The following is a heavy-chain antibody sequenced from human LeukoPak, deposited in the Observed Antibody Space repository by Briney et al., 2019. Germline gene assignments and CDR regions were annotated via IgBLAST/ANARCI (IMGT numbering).Heavy chain of an antibody. Sequence: GGSLRLSCAASGFTFSSYGMNWVRQAPGKGLEWVSYISSSGSTIYYADSVKSRFTISRDNAKNSLYLQMNSLRAEDTAVYYCAELGITMIGGVWGKGTTVTISS. J-gene: IGHJ6*04. D-gene: IGHD3-10*02. V-gene: IGHV3-48*04. CDR2: ISSSGSTI. CDR1: GFTFSSYG. CDR3: AELGITMIGGV.